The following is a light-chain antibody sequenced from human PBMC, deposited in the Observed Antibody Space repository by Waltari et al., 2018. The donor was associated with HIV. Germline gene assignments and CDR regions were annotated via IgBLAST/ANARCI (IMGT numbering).Light chain of an antibody. J-gene: IGLJ2*01. Sequence: QSALPQPASVSGSPGQSITISCTGTSSAVGGYNLFSWYQQHPGKAPKLMIYEVSKRPSGVSNRFSGSKSGNTASLTISGLQAEDEADYYCCAYAGSTTYVIFGGGTKLTVL. CDR3: CAYAGSTTYVI. CDR2: EVS. V-gene: IGLV2-23*02. CDR1: SSAVGGYNL.